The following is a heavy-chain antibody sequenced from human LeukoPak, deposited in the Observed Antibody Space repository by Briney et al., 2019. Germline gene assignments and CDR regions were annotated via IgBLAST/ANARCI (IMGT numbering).Heavy chain of an antibody. CDR2: INHSGST. CDR1: GGSFSGYY. J-gene: IGHJ3*02. CDR3: ARDHVRFVRRRNNVFDI. V-gene: IGHV4-34*01. Sequence: SETLSLTCDVYGGSFSGYYWSWIRQPPGKGLEWIGEINHSGSTNYNPSLKSRVTISVDTSKNQFSLKLSSVTAADTAVYYCARDHVRFVRRRNNVFDIWGQGTMVTVSS. D-gene: IGHD3-10*02.